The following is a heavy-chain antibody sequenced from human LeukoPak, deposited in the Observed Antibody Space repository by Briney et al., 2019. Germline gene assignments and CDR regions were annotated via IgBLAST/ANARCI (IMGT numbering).Heavy chain of an antibody. V-gene: IGHV4-61*02. Sequence: SQTLSFTGTVSGGSISSGSYYWSWIRQPAGKGLEWIGRIYTSGSTNYNPSLKSRVTISVDTSKNQFSLRLSSVTAADTAVYYCARDGSGSYLDWFDPWGQGTLVTVSS. CDR2: IYTSGST. CDR3: ARDGSGSYLDWFDP. CDR1: GGSISSGSYY. J-gene: IGHJ5*02. D-gene: IGHD3-10*01.